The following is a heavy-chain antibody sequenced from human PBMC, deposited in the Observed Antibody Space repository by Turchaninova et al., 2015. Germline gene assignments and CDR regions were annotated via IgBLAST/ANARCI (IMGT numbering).Heavy chain of an antibody. J-gene: IGHJ4*02. V-gene: IGHV4-34*08. CDR2: INHHGNN. D-gene: IGHD2-8*01. Sequence: QVQLTQWGAGLLKPSETLSLTCAVYGGTFSGYYWTWIRQPPGKGLEWIGAINHHGNNHYNPSLKTRVTISVDXXKNXXXLKXXXGNAAYTAXXYCXXXHNSDLSXXGDVCNRGHGPFYLXXWGRGXLVTVSS. CDR3: XXXHNSDLSXXGDVCNRGHGPFYLXX. CDR1: GGTFSGYY.